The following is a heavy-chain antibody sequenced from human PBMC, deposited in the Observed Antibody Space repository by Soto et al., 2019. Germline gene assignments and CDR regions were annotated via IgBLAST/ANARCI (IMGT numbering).Heavy chain of an antibody. J-gene: IGHJ4*02. V-gene: IGHV3-15*01. CDR3: TTDEMWDTAMVNYDY. CDR1: GFTYSNAW. Sequence: GGSLRLSCAASGFTYSNAWMSWVRQAPGKGLEWVGRIKSKTDGGTTGYAAPVKGRFTISRDDSKNTLYLQMNSLKTEDTAVYYCTTDEMWDTAMVNYDYWGQGTLVTVSS. D-gene: IGHD5-18*01. CDR2: IKSKTDGGTT.